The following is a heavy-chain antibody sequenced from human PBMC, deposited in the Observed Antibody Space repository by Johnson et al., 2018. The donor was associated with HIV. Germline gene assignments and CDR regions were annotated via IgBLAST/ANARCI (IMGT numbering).Heavy chain of an antibody. V-gene: IGHV3-66*01. CDR1: GFTVSSNY. D-gene: IGHD3-16*01. J-gene: IGHJ3*01. Sequence: VQLVESGGGLVQPGGSLRLSCAASGFTVSSNYMSWVRQAPGKGLEWVSIVYSGGNTYYTDSVKGRFTISSDNSKNTLYLQMNSLRAEDTAVYYCARVGASRFDAFHVWGQGTMVTVSS. CDR3: ARVGASRFDAFHV. CDR2: VYSGGNT.